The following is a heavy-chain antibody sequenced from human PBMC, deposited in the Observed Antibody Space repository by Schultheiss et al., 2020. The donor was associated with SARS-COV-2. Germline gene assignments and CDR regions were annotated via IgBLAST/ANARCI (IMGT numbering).Heavy chain of an antibody. CDR2: INTNTGNP. V-gene: IGHV7-4-1*01. J-gene: IGHJ4*02. CDR3: ARRAVAGTVDY. CDR1: GGTFSSYA. D-gene: IGHD6-19*01. Sequence: ASVKVSCKASGGTFSSYAMNWVRQAPGQGLEWMGWINTNTGNPTYAQGFTGRFVFSLDTSVSTAYLQICSLKAEDTAVYYCARRAVAGTVDYWGQGTLVTVSS.